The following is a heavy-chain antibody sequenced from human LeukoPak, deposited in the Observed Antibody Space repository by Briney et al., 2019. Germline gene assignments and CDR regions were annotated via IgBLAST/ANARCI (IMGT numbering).Heavy chain of an antibody. V-gene: IGHV4-39*01. CDR2: IYYSGST. CDR3: ARGALEWLLLLDY. D-gene: IGHD3-3*01. J-gene: IGHJ4*02. Sequence: SETLSLTCTVSGGSISSSSYYWGWIRQPPGKGLEWIGSIYYSGSTYYNPSLKSRVTISVDTSKNQFSLKLSSVTAADTAVYYCARGALEWLLLLDYWGQGTLVTVSS. CDR1: GGSISSSSYY.